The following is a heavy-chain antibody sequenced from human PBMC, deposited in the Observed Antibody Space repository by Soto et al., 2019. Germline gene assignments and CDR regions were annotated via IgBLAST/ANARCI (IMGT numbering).Heavy chain of an antibody. Sequence: QVQLVESGGGVVQPGRSLRLSCAASGFTFSSYGMHWVRQAPGKGLEWVAVISYDGSNKYYADSVKGRFTISRDNSKNTLYLQMNSLRAEDTAVYYCAKDHATGFDYWGQGTLVTVSS. D-gene: IGHD2-15*01. CDR3: AKDHATGFDY. CDR2: ISYDGSNK. CDR1: GFTFSSYG. J-gene: IGHJ4*02. V-gene: IGHV3-30*18.